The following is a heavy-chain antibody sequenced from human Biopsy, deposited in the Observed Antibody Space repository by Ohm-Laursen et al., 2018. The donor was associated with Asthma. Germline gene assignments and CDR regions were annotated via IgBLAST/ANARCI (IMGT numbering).Heavy chain of an antibody. D-gene: IGHD6-19*01. Sequence: SLRLSCSASGFTFSDYSMTWIRQALGKGLEWISYISSSGSSILYADSVKGRFTISRDNAKNSLHLQMNSLRAEDTAVYYCARGDSSGWSHYYFDYWGQGTLVTVSS. CDR2: ISSSGSSI. CDR3: ARGDSSGWSHYYFDY. V-gene: IGHV3-11*01. CDR1: GFTFSDYS. J-gene: IGHJ4*02.